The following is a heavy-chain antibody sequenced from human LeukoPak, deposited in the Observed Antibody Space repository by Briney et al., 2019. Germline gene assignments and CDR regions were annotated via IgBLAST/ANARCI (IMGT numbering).Heavy chain of an antibody. D-gene: IGHD6-6*01. J-gene: IGHJ6*02. CDR1: GYTFTSYG. CDR2: ISAYNGNT. V-gene: IGHV1-18*01. CDR3: ARDYDAAARPGDYYYYYGMDV. Sequence: GASVKVSCKASGYTFTSYGISWVRQAPGQGLEWMGWISAYNGNTNYAQKLQGRVTMTTDTSTSTAYMELRSLRSDDTAVYYCARDYDAAARPGDYYYYYGMDVWGQGTTVTVSS.